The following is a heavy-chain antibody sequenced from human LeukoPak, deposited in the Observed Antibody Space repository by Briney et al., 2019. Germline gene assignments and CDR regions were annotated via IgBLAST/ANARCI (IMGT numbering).Heavy chain of an antibody. CDR2: INGAGGST. V-gene: IGHV3-23*01. CDR1: GFTFNIYA. CDR3: AKDSYDSSGSRYDY. D-gene: IGHD3-22*01. Sequence: PGGSLRLSCAASGFTFNIYAMSWVRQAPGVGLEWVSAINGAGGSTWYADSVKGRFTISRDNSKNTLYVQMNSLSAEDTAVYYCAKDSYDSSGSRYDYWGQGTLVTVSS. J-gene: IGHJ4*02.